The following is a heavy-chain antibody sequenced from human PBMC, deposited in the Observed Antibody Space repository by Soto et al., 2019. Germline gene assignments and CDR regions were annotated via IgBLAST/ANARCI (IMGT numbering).Heavy chain of an antibody. J-gene: IGHJ2*01. CDR3: ARAYYYDSSGYLFDL. Sequence: GGSLRLSCAASGFTFSSYWMHWVRQAPGKGLVWVSRINSDGSSTSYADSVKGRFTISRDNAKNTLYLQMNSLRAEDTAVYYCARAYYYDSSGYLFDLWGRGTLVTVSS. D-gene: IGHD3-22*01. CDR1: GFTFSSYW. CDR2: INSDGSST. V-gene: IGHV3-74*01.